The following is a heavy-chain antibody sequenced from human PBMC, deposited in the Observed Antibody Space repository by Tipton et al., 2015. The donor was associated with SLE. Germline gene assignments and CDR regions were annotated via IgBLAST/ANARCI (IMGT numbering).Heavy chain of an antibody. CDR1: GFTFSDYY. CDR3: ARLMGY. V-gene: IGHV3-11*01. J-gene: IGHJ1*01. Sequence: SLRLSCAASGFTFSDYYMNWIRQAPGKGLEWVSYISNNSETVYYADSVRGRFTISRDNAENSVFLQMNNLRVEDTAVYFCARLMGYWGQGTLVTVSS. D-gene: IGHD3-16*01. CDR2: ISNNSETV.